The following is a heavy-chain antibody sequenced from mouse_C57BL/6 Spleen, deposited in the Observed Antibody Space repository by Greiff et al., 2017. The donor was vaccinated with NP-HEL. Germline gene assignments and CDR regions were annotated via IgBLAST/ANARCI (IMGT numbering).Heavy chain of an antibody. CDR3: ARADDYDERDWYFDV. CDR2: IYPGSGST. J-gene: IGHJ1*03. D-gene: IGHD2-4*01. V-gene: IGHV1-55*01. CDR1: GYTFTSYW. Sequence: QVQLQQPGAELVKPGASVKMSCKASGYTFTSYWITWVKQRPGQGLEWIGDIYPGSGSTNYNEKFKSKATLTVDTSSSTAYMQLSSLTSEDSAVYYCARADDYDERDWYFDVWGTGTTVTVSS.